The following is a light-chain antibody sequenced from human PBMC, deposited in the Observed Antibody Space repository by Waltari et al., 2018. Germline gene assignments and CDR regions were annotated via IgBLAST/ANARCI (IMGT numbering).Light chain of an antibody. J-gene: IGLJ3*02. CDR3: AAWDDSLNGWV. CDR1: SSDVGGYNY. V-gene: IGLV2-14*01. Sequence: QSALTQPASVSGSPGQSITISCTGTSSDVGGYNYVSWYQQHPGKAPKLMVYEVSKRPSGVSNSFAGSKSGNTASLAISGLQSEDDADYYCAAWDDSLNGWVFGGGTKLTVL. CDR2: EVS.